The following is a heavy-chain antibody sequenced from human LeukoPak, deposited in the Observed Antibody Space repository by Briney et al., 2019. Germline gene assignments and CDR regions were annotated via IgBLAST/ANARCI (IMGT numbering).Heavy chain of an antibody. CDR3: ARGGNYYNIESNWFDS. CDR2: INPNSGGT. CDR1: GYTFTGYY. V-gene: IGHV1-2*02. Sequence: ASVKVSCKASGYTFTGYYMHWVRQAPGQGLEWMGWINPNSGGTNYAQKFQGRVTMTRDTSISTAYMELSRLGSDDTAVYYCARGGNYYNIESNWFDSWGQGTLVTVSS. D-gene: IGHD3-22*01. J-gene: IGHJ5*01.